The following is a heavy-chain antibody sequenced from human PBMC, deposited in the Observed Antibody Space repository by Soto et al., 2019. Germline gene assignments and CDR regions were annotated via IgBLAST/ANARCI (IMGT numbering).Heavy chain of an antibody. V-gene: IGHV1-69*04. CDR2: IIPILDIT. CDR3: AKEADSSGSESAFDL. D-gene: IGHD3-22*01. J-gene: IGHJ3*01. CDR1: GGTFSAYP. Sequence: QVQLVQSGAEVKKPGSSVKVSCKTSGGTFSAYPFNWVRQAPGQGLEWMGRIIPILDITDYSQNFQGRVTITADKSTNTAYMDLTSLRSEDTAMYFCAKEADSSGSESAFDLWGQGTLITVSS.